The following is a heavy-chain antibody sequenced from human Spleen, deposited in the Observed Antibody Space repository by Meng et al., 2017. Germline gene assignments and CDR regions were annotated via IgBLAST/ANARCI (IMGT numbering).Heavy chain of an antibody. D-gene: IGHD3-22*01. CDR1: GGSVSSGSFY. J-gene: IGHJ3*02. V-gene: IGHV4-61*01. Sequence: QVRCKGCGPGRLGPSETRSLAFTVSGGSVSSGSFYGTWIRQHPGKGLEWIGSIYNTGSTSYNPSLKSRVSISVDTSKNQFSLKVTSVTAADTAVYYCATVLADHYDRSGLQDAFDIWGQGTMVTVSS. CDR3: ATVLADHYDRSGLQDAFDI. CDR2: IYNTGST.